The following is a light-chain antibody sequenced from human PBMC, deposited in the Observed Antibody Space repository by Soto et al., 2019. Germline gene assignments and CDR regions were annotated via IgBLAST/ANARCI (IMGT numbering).Light chain of an antibody. CDR1: QSVSSN. J-gene: IGKJ1*01. CDR2: GAS. CDR3: QQYGSSGT. V-gene: IGKV3-15*01. Sequence: EIVMTQSPATLSVSPGERATLSCRASQSVSSNLAWYQQKPGQAPRLLIYGASTRATGIPARFSGSGSGTDFTLTISILEPEDFAVYYCQQYGSSGTFGQGTKVDI.